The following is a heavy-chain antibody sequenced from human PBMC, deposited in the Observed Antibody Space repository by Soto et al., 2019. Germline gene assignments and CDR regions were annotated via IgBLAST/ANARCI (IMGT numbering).Heavy chain of an antibody. CDR3: ARSPPYDFWSGYHFSTTQHMDV. CDR1: GYTFTSYA. CDR2: INAGNGNT. Sequence: GASVKVSCKASGYTFTSYAMHWVRQAPGQRLEWMGWINAGNGNTKYSQKFQGRVTITRDTSASTAYMELSSLRSEDTAVYYCARSPPYDFWSGYHFSTTQHMDVWGKGTTVTVSS. J-gene: IGHJ6*03. V-gene: IGHV1-3*01. D-gene: IGHD3-3*01.